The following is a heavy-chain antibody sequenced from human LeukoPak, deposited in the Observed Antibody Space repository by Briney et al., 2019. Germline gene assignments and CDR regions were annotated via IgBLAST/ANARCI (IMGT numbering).Heavy chain of an antibody. CDR2: IYYSGST. V-gene: IGHV4-59*12. D-gene: IGHD6-13*01. Sequence: SETLSLTCTVSGGSISSYYWSWIRQPPGKGLEWIGYIYYSGSTYYNPSLKSRVTISVDTSKNQFSLKLSSVTAADTAVYYCARSSAATSAFDIWGQGTMVTVSS. CDR3: ARSSAATSAFDI. J-gene: IGHJ3*02. CDR1: GGSISSYY.